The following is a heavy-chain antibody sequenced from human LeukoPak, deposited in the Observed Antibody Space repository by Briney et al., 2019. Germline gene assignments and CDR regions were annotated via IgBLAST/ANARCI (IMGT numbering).Heavy chain of an antibody. CDR3: ARARGVVIIPSVYYYYGMDV. D-gene: IGHD3-3*01. CDR1: GGSISSGDYY. Sequence: PSETLSLTCTVSGGSISSGDYYWSWIRQPPGKGLEWIGEINHSGSTNYNPSLKSRVTISVDTSKNQFSLKLSSVTAADTAVYYCARARGVVIIPSVYYYYGMDVWGQGTTVTVSS. V-gene: IGHV4-39*07. CDR2: INHSGST. J-gene: IGHJ6*02.